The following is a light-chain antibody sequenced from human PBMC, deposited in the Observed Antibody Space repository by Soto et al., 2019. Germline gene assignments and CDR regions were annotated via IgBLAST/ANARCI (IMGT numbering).Light chain of an antibody. V-gene: IGKV4-1*01. CDR3: QQYCSTPLT. J-gene: IGKJ4*01. CDR2: WAS. CDR1: QSVLYSSNNKNY. Sequence: DIVMTQSPDSLAVPLGERATINCKSSQSVLYSSNNKNYLAWYQQKPGQPPKLLIYWASTRESGVPDRFSGSGSGTDFTLTISSLQAEDVAVYYCQQYCSTPLTFGGGTKVDIK.